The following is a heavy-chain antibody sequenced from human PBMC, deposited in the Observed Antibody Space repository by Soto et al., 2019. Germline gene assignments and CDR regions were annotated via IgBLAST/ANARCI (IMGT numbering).Heavy chain of an antibody. Sequence: ASVKVSCKASGYHFTSNWIHWVRRAPGQGLEWMGIINPSDGNTNYAQKFQGRVTVTRDTSTSTAYMELSSLTSEDTAVYYCAGDHSIESSVVWWLDPWRQGTLVTVSS. CDR1: GYHFTSNW. D-gene: IGHD6-6*01. CDR3: AGDHSIESSVVWWLDP. J-gene: IGHJ5*02. V-gene: IGHV1-46*01. CDR2: INPSDGNT.